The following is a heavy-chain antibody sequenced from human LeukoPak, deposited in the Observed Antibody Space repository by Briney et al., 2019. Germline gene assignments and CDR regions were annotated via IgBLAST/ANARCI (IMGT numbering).Heavy chain of an antibody. CDR2: IYTGGSI. CDR3: AGREGEWLDY. D-gene: IGHD3-10*01. CDR1: GDSISSGSYY. Sequence: SQTLSLTCTVSGDSISSGSYYWTWIRQPAGKGLEWIGRIYTGGSINYSPSLQSRLTISVDTSKNQFSLKLRSVTATDTALYYCAGREGEWLDYWGQGILVTVSS. J-gene: IGHJ4*02. V-gene: IGHV4-61*02.